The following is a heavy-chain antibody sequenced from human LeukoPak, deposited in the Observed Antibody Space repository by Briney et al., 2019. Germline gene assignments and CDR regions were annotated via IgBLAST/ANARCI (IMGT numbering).Heavy chain of an antibody. CDR3: AKVWVTMVRGAIPDGY. CDR1: GFTFSSYG. V-gene: IGHV3-30*18. Sequence: LGGSLRLSCAASGFTFSSYGMHWVRQAPGKGLEWVAVISYDGSNKYYADSVKGRFTISRDNSKNTLYLQMNSLRAEDTAVYYCAKVWVTMVRGAIPDGYWGQGTLVTVSS. CDR2: ISYDGSNK. J-gene: IGHJ4*02. D-gene: IGHD3-10*01.